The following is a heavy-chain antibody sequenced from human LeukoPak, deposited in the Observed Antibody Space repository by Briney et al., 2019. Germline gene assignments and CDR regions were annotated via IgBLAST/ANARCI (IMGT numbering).Heavy chain of an antibody. Sequence: PSETLSLTCTVSGASVSIGGPYWSWIRQPPGKELESIAYVYYGGSTYYNPSLQRRVTISVDTSKNQFFLKLRSVAAADTAVYYCARGRGYGYGIDYWGQATLVTVSS. CDR2: VYYGGST. D-gene: IGHD5-18*01. V-gene: IGHV4-61*08. CDR3: ARGRGYGYGIDY. J-gene: IGHJ4*02. CDR1: GASVSIGGPY.